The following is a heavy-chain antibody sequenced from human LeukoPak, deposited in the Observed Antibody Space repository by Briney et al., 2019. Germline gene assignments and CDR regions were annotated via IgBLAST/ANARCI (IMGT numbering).Heavy chain of an antibody. CDR2: IGWNSGSI. CDR1: GFTFDDYA. CDR3: AKEYDILTGYSLYGMDV. D-gene: IGHD3-9*01. Sequence: PGRSLRLSCAASGFTFDDYAMHWVRQAPGKGLEWVSGIGWNSGSIGYADSVKGRFTISRDNAKNSLYLQMNSLRAEDTALYYCAKEYDILTGYSLYGMDVWGQGTTVTVSS. V-gene: IGHV3-9*01. J-gene: IGHJ6*02.